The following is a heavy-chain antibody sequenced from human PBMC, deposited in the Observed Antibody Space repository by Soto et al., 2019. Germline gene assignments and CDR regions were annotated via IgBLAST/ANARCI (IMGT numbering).Heavy chain of an antibody. V-gene: IGHV3-23*01. CDR1: GFTFSSYA. Sequence: PGGSLRLSCAASGFTFSSYAMSWVRQAPGKGLEWVSAISGSGGSTYYTDSVKGRFTISRDNSKNTLYLQMNSLRAEDTAVYYCAKDGLYPMIVVGITSPWGQGTLVTVSS. D-gene: IGHD3-22*01. J-gene: IGHJ5*02. CDR2: ISGSGGST. CDR3: AKDGLYPMIVVGITSP.